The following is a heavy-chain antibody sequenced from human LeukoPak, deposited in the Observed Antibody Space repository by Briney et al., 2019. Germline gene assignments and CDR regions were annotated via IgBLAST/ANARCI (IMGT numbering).Heavy chain of an antibody. CDR2: ISGSGITT. CDR3: ATERFDGFDM. D-gene: IGHD1-14*01. CDR1: GFTFSTYA. V-gene: IGHV3-23*01. J-gene: IGHJ3*02. Sequence: GGSLRLSCAASGFTFSTYAMSWVRQAPGKGLEWVSAISGSGITTHFADSVKGRFTISRDNAKNSLYLQMNSLRAEDTAVYYCATERFDGFDMWGQGTMVTVSS.